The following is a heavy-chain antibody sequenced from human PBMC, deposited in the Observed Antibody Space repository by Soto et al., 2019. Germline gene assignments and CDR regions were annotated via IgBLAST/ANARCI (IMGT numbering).Heavy chain of an antibody. V-gene: IGHV1-69*05. Sequence: SVKVSCKASGGTFSSYAISWVRQAPGQGLEWMGGIIPIFGTANYAQKFQGRVTMTRDASTNTAYMELTTLTSDDTAFYYCARGVSAGVDYWGQGTLVTVSS. CDR3: ARGVSAGVDY. J-gene: IGHJ4*02. CDR1: GGTFSSYA. D-gene: IGHD1-26*01. CDR2: IIPIFGTA.